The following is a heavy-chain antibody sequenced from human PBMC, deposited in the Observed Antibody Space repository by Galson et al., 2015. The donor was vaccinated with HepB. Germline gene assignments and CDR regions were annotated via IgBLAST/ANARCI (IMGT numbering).Heavy chain of an antibody. CDR1: GGTFSSYA. D-gene: IGHD2-15*01. V-gene: IGHV1-8*02. J-gene: IGHJ4*02. Sequence: SVKVSCKASGGTFSSYAISWVRQATGQGLEWMGWMNPNSGNTGYAQKFQGRVTMTRNTSISTACMELSSLRSEDTAVYYCARARRSSLGYCSGGSCNRDPRYWGQGTLVTVSS. CDR2: MNPNSGNT. CDR3: ARARRSSLGYCSGGSCNRDPRY.